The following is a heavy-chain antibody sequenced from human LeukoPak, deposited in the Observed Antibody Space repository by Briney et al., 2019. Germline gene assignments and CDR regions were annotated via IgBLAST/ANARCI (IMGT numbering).Heavy chain of an antibody. CDR1: GGTFSSYA. CDR3: ARRRFSAYYFDY. Sequence: GASVKVSCKASGGTFSSYAISWVRLAPGHGLEWMGRIIPIFGTANYAQKFQGRVTITTDESTSTAYMELSSLRSEDTAVYYCARRRFSAYYFDYWGQGTLVTVSS. CDR2: IIPIFGTA. J-gene: IGHJ4*02. V-gene: IGHV1-69*05.